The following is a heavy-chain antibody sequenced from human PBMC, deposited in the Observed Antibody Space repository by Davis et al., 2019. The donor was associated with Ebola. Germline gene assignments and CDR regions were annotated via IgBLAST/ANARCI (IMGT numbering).Heavy chain of an antibody. D-gene: IGHD3-3*01. V-gene: IGHV1-3*01. CDR3: ARDLVDFWSGWFGY. CDR2: INAGNGNT. J-gene: IGHJ4*02. CDR1: GYTFTSYA. Sequence: ASVKVSCKASGYTFTSYAMNWVRQAPGQRLEWMGWINAGNGNTKYSQKFQGRVTITRDTSASTAYMELSSLRSEDTAVYYCARDLVDFWSGWFGYWGQGTLVTVSS.